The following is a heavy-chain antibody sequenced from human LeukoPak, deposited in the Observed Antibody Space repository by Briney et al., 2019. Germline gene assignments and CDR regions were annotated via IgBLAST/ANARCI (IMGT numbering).Heavy chain of an antibody. CDR1: GDSISSSSYN. Sequence: SETLSLTCTVSGDSISSSSYNWVWMPQGPGKGLEWIGSIYYSGSTFYSPSLKRRVTISVDTSKNQFSLRLSSVTAAYTAVYYCARHGSTDYFDYWGQGTLVTVSS. V-gene: IGHV4-39*01. CDR2: IYYSGST. CDR3: ARHGSTDYFDY. D-gene: IGHD2-2*03. J-gene: IGHJ4*02.